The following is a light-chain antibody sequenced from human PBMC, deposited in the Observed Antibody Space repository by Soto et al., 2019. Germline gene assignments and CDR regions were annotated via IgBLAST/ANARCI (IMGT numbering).Light chain of an antibody. CDR2: GAS. CDR1: QSVSSSY. Sequence: EIVLTQSPGTLSSSPGERATLSCRASQSVSSSYLAWYQQKPGQAPRLLIYGASIRATGIPYRFSGSGSGTDFTLTISRLEPEDFAVYYCQQYGSSPYTFGQGTKLEIK. J-gene: IGKJ2*01. V-gene: IGKV3-20*01. CDR3: QQYGSSPYT.